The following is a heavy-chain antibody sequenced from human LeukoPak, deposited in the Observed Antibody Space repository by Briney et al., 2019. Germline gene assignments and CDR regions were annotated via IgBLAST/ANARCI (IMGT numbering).Heavy chain of an antibody. CDR1: GGTFSSYA. V-gene: IGHV1-69*13. Sequence: SVKVSCKASGGTFSSYAISWVRQAPGQGLEWMGGIIPIFGTANYARKFQGRVTITADESTSTAYMELSSLRSEDTAVYYCARSCSSTSCYEGWFDPWGQGTLVTVSS. J-gene: IGHJ5*02. D-gene: IGHD2-2*01. CDR2: IIPIFGTA. CDR3: ARSCSSTSCYEGWFDP.